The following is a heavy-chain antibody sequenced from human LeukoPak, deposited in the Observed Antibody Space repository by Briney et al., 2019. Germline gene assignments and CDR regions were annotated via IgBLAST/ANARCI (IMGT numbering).Heavy chain of an antibody. V-gene: IGHV3-33*01. CDR2: IWYDGSNK. CDR1: GFTFSSYG. CDR3: ARDTYYHYYDSSGYYIDY. Sequence: GGSLRLSCAASGFTFSSYGMHWVRQAPGKGLEWVAVIWYDGSNKYYADSVKGRFTISSDNSKNTLYLQMTSLRAEDTAVYYCARDTYYHYYDSSGYYIDYWGQGTLVTVSS. D-gene: IGHD3-22*01. J-gene: IGHJ4*02.